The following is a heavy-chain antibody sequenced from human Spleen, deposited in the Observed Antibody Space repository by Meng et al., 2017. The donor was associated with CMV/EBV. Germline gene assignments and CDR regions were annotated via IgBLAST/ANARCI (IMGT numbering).Heavy chain of an antibody. CDR2: ISGSGGST. CDR1: GFTFSSYS. J-gene: IGHJ4*02. CDR3: AKDSDKWGYEDYFDY. Sequence: GESLKISCAASGFTFSSYSMSWVRQAPGKGLEWVTGISGSGGSTYHADSVKGRFTISRDNSKNTLYLQMNSLRAEDTAVYYCAKDSDKWGYEDYFDYWGQGTLVTVSS. D-gene: IGHD1-26*01. V-gene: IGHV3-23*01.